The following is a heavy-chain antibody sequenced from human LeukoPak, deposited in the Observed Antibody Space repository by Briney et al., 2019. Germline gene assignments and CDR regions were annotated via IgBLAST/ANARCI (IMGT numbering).Heavy chain of an antibody. J-gene: IGHJ3*02. CDR2: SGSGGGT. V-gene: IGHV3-23*01. D-gene: IGHD5-24*01. CDR1: GFTYSSYA. CDR3: ARVEMGTPRGAFDI. Sequence: TGASLRLSCAASGFTYSSYAMSWVRQDPGKGLEWVSGSGSGGGTYYADSVKGRFTISRDNSKNTLYLQINSLRAEDTAVYYCARVEMGTPRGAFDIWGQGTMVTVSS.